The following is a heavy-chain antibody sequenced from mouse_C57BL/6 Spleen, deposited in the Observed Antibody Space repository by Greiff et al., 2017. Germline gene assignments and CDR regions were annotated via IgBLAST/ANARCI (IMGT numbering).Heavy chain of an antibody. J-gene: IGHJ2*01. V-gene: IGHV1-85*01. CDR1: GYTFTSYE. CDR2: IYPRDGST. D-gene: IGHD4-1*01. Sequence: QVQLQQSGPELVKPGASVKLSCKASGYTFTSYEINWVKQRPGQGLEWIGWIYPRDGSTKYNEKFKGKATLTVDKSSRTAYMEIRRLTSEDSAFYFSARHWGFDYWGQGTTLTVSS. CDR3: ARHWGFDY.